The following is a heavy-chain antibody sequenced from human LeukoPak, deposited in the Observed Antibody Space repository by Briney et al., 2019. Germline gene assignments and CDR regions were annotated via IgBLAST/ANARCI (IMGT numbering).Heavy chain of an antibody. CDR1: GGTFSSYA. J-gene: IGHJ6*02. D-gene: IGHD2-2*01. CDR3: ARSSGVVAAAIVYYYYGMDV. Sequence: SVKVSCKASGGTFSSYAISWVRQAPGQGLEWMGRIIPILGIANYAQKFQGRVTITADKSTSTAYMELSSLRSEDTAVYYCARSSGVVAAAIVYYYYGMDVWGQGTTVTVSS. V-gene: IGHV1-69*04. CDR2: IIPILGIA.